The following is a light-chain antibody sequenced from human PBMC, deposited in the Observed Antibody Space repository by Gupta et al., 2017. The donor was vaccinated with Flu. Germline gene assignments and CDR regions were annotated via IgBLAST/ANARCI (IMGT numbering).Light chain of an antibody. CDR1: ALPKQY. CDR2: KDS. CDR3: HSADSSGTYV. V-gene: IGLV3-25*02. J-gene: IGLJ1*01. Sequence: SYELTQPPSVSVSPGQTARITCSGDALPKQYAYWYQQKPGQAPVLVIYKDSERPSGIPGRFSGSSSGTTVTVTXSXVQAEDXADYYCHSADSSGTYVFGTGTKVTVL.